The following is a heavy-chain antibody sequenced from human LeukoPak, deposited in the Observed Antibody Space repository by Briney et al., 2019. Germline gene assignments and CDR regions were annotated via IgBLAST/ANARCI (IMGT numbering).Heavy chain of an antibody. Sequence: PSETLSLTCAVSGASISSNNWWWSWVRQPPGKGLEWIGEIYHSGSTNYNPSLKSRVTMSVDKSKNQFSLKLRSVTAADTAVYYCARDHYGGDSRYYYYYMDVWGKGTTVTVSS. CDR3: ARDHYGGDSRYYYYYMDV. J-gene: IGHJ6*03. CDR1: GASISSNNW. V-gene: IGHV4-4*02. D-gene: IGHD4-23*01. CDR2: IYHSGST.